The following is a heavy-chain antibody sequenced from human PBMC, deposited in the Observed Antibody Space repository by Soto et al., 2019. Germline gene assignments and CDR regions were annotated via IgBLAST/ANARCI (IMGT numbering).Heavy chain of an antibody. CDR2: INIGSGNT. Sequence: AASVKVSCKASGYAFSSYAMHWVRQAPGQRLEWMGWINIGSGNTEYSQNFQDRITITRDTSASTVYMELSSLRSEDTAVYYCARDGGDCGYRLTYYCYIRTDVWRQSTKLT. D-gene: IGHD2-21*02. CDR1: GYAFSSYA. J-gene: IGHJ6*02. V-gene: IGHV1-3*04. CDR3: ARDGGDCGYRLTYYCYIRTDV.